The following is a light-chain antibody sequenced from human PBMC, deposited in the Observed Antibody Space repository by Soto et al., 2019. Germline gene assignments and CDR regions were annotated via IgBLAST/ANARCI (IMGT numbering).Light chain of an antibody. CDR1: QSVSSS. CDR2: GAS. CDR3: KESKDWRIT. J-gene: IGKJ4*01. Sequence: MSQSLSTVSLHQRERATLSCRASQSVSSSVAWYQQKPGQAPRLLVYGASIRATGLPPRFSVSGYGTEFTLTICSLQSEDFAGYCSKESKDWRITFCGGSMV. V-gene: IGKV3-15*01.